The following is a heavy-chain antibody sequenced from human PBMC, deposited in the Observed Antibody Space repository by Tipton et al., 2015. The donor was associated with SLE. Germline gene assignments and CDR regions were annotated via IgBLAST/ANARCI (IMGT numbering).Heavy chain of an antibody. CDR1: VGSISSSSYY. CDR3: ARVGDSSAPFDY. V-gene: IGHV4-39*07. CDR2: IYNSGST. J-gene: IGHJ4*02. Sequence: TLSLTCTVSVGSISSSSYYWGWIRQPPGKGLEWIGSIYNSGSTYYNPSLKSRVTISVDTSKNQFSLKLNSVPAADTTVYYCARVGDSSAPFDYWGQGTLVTVSS. D-gene: IGHD2-21*02.